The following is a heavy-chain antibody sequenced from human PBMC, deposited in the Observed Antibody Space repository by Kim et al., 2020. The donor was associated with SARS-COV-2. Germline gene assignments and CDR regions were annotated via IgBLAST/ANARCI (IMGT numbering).Heavy chain of an antibody. D-gene: IGHD2-2*01. CDR1: GFIFYDYV. CDR2: ITSVRDRT. V-gene: IGHV3-43D*03. Sequence: GGSLRLSCTSSGFIFYDYVMHWVRQAPGKCLEWVSFITSVRDRTYYAVSVNGRFTISIDNSKNSLYLEITSLRPEVGALFFCVTVSVPRYYYYSGLDVWG. CDR3: VTVSVPRYYYYSGLDV. J-gene: IGHJ6*01.